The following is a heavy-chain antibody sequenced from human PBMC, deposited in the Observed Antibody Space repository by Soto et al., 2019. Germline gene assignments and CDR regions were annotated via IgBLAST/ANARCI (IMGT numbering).Heavy chain of an antibody. CDR1: GGSISTGDFS. CDR2: MYHSGSP. V-gene: IGHV4-31*03. D-gene: IGHD2-21*01. Sequence: QVQLQASGPGLVKPSQTLSLICTVSGGSISTGDFSWSWIRQHPGKGLEWIGDMYHSGSPYYNPSRKSRLTLSVDPSKSQCSLRLSSVTAADTAVYYCARTRGNVVGLNLEDTYFDPWGQGTLVTVSS. J-gene: IGHJ5*02. CDR3: ARTRGNVVGLNLEDTYFDP.